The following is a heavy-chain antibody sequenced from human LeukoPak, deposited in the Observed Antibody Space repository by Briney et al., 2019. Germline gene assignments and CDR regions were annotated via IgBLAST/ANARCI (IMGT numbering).Heavy chain of an antibody. J-gene: IGHJ4*02. V-gene: IGHV1-2*02. D-gene: IGHD3-22*01. CDR1: GYTFTGYY. CDR3: ARDSPSDHYDSRGYDY. CDR2: INPKSGGT. Sequence: ASVKVSCKASGYTFTGYYMHWVRQAPGQGLEWMGWINPKSGGTNYAQKFQGRVTMTWDTSISTAYMELSSLRSDDTAVYYCARDSPSDHYDSRGYDYWGQGTLVTVSS.